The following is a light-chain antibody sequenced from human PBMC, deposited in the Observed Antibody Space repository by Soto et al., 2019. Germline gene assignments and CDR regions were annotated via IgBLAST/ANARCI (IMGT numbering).Light chain of an antibody. J-gene: IGKJ1*01. CDR2: DAS. CDR1: QSVSGW. Sequence: DIQMTQSPSTLSASVGDTVTVTCRASQSVSGWLAWYQQKPGEAPKLLIYDASALPRGVPSRFSGRGSGTRFTPAIASLQPDDFATYDCQQYETFSGTFGPGTKVEI. V-gene: IGKV1-5*01. CDR3: QQYETFSGT.